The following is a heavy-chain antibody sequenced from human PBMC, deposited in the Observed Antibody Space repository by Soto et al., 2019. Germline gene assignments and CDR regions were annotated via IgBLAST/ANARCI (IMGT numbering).Heavy chain of an antibody. V-gene: IGHV1-18*01. J-gene: IGHJ4*02. CDR3: ARDWFGIDY. CDR1: GYTFTSYG. Sequence: QVQLVQCGAEVKKPGASVKVSCKASGYTFTSYGISWVRQAPGQRHEWMRWINPYNGNTYYAQKLQGRVTMTTDTSTNTAYMELRSLRSDDTAVYYCARDWFGIDYWGQGALVTVSS. CDR2: INPYNGNT. D-gene: IGHD3-16*01.